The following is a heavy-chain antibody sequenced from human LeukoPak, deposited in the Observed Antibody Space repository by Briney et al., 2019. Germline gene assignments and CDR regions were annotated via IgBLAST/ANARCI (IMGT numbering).Heavy chain of an antibody. J-gene: IGHJ4*02. D-gene: IGHD7-27*01. CDR1: GFRYSHYG. CDR2: ITSDSRGI. Sequence: GGTLRLSCVASGFRYSHYGMNWVRQAPGKGLEWVSGITSDSRGIYYADSVKGRFTIYRDNSKNTLYLQMNSPRAEDTAAYYCAKDGNWARFENWGQGTLVTVSS. CDR3: AKDGNWARFEN. V-gene: IGHV3-23*01.